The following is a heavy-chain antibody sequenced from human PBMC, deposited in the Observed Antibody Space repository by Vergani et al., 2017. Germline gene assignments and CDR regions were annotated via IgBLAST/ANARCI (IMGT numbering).Heavy chain of an antibody. J-gene: IGHJ4*02. V-gene: IGHV3-48*01. Sequence: EVQLVESGGGLVQPGGSLTLSCAASGFSFSIYGMNWVRQAPGKGLEWVSYISGGSSDISYADSVKGRFTISRDNAKNSLYLQMNSLRAEDTALYYCARAEYQLPYHYWGQGTLVTVSS. CDR2: ISGGSSDI. D-gene: IGHD2-2*01. CDR3: ARAEYQLPYHY. CDR1: GFSFSIYG.